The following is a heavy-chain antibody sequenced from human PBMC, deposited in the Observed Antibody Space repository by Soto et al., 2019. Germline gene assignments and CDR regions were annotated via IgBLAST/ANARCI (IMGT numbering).Heavy chain of an antibody. CDR1: GGSFSGYY. CDR3: ARGPFTTSPRFDP. D-gene: IGHD3-22*01. Sequence: QVQLQQWGAGLLKPSETLSLTCAVYGGSFSGYYWSWIRQPPGKGLEWIGEINHSGSTNYNPSLKSRVTISVDTSKNQFSLKLSSVTAADTAVYYCARGPFTTSPRFDPWGQGTLVTVSS. J-gene: IGHJ5*02. CDR2: INHSGST. V-gene: IGHV4-34*01.